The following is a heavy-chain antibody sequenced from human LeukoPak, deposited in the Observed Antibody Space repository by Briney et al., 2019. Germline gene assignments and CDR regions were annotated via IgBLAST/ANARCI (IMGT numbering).Heavy chain of an antibody. Sequence: SETLSLTCTVSGGSISSYYWSWIRQPPGKGLEWIGYIYYSGSTNYNPSLKSRVTISVDTSKNQFSLKLSSVTAADTAVYYCAVCGGDCYFNCWGQGTLVTVSS. J-gene: IGHJ4*02. CDR1: GGSISSYY. D-gene: IGHD2-21*02. V-gene: IGHV4-59*01. CDR2: IYYSGST. CDR3: AVCGGDCYFNC.